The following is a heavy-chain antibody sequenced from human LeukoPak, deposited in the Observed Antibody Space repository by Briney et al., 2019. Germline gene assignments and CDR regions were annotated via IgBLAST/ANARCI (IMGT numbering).Heavy chain of an antibody. J-gene: IGHJ2*01. CDR3: ARGEGSGSFHKRYFDL. D-gene: IGHD3-10*01. V-gene: IGHV3-23*01. Sequence: GGSLRLSCAASGFAFANYAMSWVRQAPGKGLEWVSIISGSGGATYYADSVKGRFTIARDSSQNTLYLQMNSLRADDTAVYYCARGEGSGSFHKRYFDLWGRGTLVTVSS. CDR1: GFAFANYA. CDR2: ISGSGGAT.